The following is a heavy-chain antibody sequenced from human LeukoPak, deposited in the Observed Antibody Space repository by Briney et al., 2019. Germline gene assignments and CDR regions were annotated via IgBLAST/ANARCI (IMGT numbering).Heavy chain of an antibody. CDR1: GFTFSSYG. CDR2: IRYDGSNK. CDR3: VRGGVGTSGYFDY. Sequence: GGSLRLSCAASGFTFSSYGMHWVRQAPGKGLEWVAFIRYDGSNKYYADSVKGRFTISRDNPKNTLYLQMNSLRVDDTAVYYCVRGGVGTSGYFDYWGQGTLVTVSS. J-gene: IGHJ4*02. D-gene: IGHD3-10*01. V-gene: IGHV3-30*02.